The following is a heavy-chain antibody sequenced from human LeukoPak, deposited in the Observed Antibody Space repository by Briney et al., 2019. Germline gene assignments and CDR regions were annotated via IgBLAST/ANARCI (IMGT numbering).Heavy chain of an antibody. CDR3: ATEGRSYSALDY. CDR1: GFTFSSYG. V-gene: IGHV3-33*08. D-gene: IGHD1-26*01. J-gene: IGHJ4*02. CDR2: IWYDGSKK. Sequence: GGSLRLSCAASGFTFSSYGMHWVRQAPGKGLEWVALIWYDGSKKYHADSVKGRFTISRDNSKNTLYLQMNSLRAEDTALYYCATEGRSYSALDYWGQGTLVTVSS.